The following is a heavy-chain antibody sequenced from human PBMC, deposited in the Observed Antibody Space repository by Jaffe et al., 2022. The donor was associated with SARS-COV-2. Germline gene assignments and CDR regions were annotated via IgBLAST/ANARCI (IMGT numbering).Heavy chain of an antibody. CDR3: GKVYSGDGYNSAFDS. CDR1: GFTFTTYA. J-gene: IGHJ4*02. CDR2: VSYSGLST. Sequence: DVQLLESGGALVQPGGSLRLSCAASGFTFTTYAMTWVRQAPGKGLEWVSAVSYSGLSTYYAGSVKGRFTISRDNSKNTLHLQMNSLRDEDTAIYYCGKVYSGDGYNSAFDSWGQGTLVTVSS. V-gene: IGHV3-23*01. D-gene: IGHD5-12*01.